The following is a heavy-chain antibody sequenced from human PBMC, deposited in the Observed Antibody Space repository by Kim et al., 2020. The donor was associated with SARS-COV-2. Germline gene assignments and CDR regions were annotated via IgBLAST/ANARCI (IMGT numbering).Heavy chain of an antibody. CDR2: ISSSSSTI. D-gene: IGHD3-22*01. V-gene: IGHV3-48*02. Sequence: GGSLRLSCAASGFTFSSYSMNWVRQAPGKGLEWVSYISSSSSTIYYADSVKGRFTISRDNAKNSLYLQMNSLRDEDTAVYYCARDSLDYYDSSGPFGYWGQGTLVTVSS. CDR1: GFTFSSYS. J-gene: IGHJ4*02. CDR3: ARDSLDYYDSSGPFGY.